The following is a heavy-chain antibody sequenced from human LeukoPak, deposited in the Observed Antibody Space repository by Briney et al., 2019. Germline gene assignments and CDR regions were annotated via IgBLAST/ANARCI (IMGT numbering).Heavy chain of an antibody. V-gene: IGHV3-23*01. Sequence: GGSLRLSCAASGFPFSSYAMTWVRQAPGKGPVWVSDINASGGTPYYADSVKGRFTISRDNSKNTLYLHMNSLRPGDTATYYCAKTYWGSVYDYWGPGTVVTVSS. D-gene: IGHD7-27*01. CDR1: GFPFSSYA. CDR3: AKTYWGSVYDY. CDR2: INASGGTP. J-gene: IGHJ4*02.